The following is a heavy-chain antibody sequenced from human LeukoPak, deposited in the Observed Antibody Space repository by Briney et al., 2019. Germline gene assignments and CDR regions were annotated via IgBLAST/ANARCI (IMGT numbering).Heavy chain of an antibody. V-gene: IGHV4-59*08. J-gene: IGHJ4*02. CDR1: GGSISSYY. CDR2: IYYSGST. CDR3: ARQYQATIFGRFDY. Sequence: SETLSLTCIVSGGSISSYYWSWIRQPPGKGLEWIGYIYYSGSTNYNPSLKSRVTISVDTSKNQFSLKLSSVTAADTAVYYCARQYQATIFGRFDYWGQGTLVTVSS. D-gene: IGHD3-3*01.